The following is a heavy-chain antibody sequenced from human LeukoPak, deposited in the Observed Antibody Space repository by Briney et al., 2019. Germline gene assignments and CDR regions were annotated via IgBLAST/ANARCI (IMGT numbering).Heavy chain of an antibody. V-gene: IGHV1-2*02. CDR1: GYTFTGYY. CDR2: INPNSGGT. J-gene: IGHJ4*02. CDR3: ARWGGGSSTSCYDY. Sequence: ASVKVSCKASGYTFTGYYMHWVRQAPGQGLEWMGWINPNSGGTNHAQKFQGRVTMTRDTSISTAYMELSRLRSDDTAVYYCARWGGGSSTSCYDYWGQGTLVTVSS. D-gene: IGHD2-2*01.